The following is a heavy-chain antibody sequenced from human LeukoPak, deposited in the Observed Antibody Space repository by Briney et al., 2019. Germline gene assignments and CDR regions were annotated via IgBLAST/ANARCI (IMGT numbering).Heavy chain of an antibody. V-gene: IGHV4-30-2*01. CDR3: ASSYDFWSYDY. CDR1: GGSISSGGYS. Sequence: SETLSLTCAVSGGSISSGGYSWSWIRQPPGRGLEWIGYIYHSGSTYYNPSLKSRVTISVDRSKNQFSPKLSSVTAADTAVYYCASSYDFWSYDYWGQGTLVTASS. J-gene: IGHJ4*02. CDR2: IYHSGST. D-gene: IGHD3-3*01.